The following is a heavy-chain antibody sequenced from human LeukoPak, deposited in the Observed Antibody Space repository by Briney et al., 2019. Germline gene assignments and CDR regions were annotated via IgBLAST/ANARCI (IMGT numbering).Heavy chain of an antibody. D-gene: IGHD3-22*01. CDR3: ARRYYYDSSGYYWALDY. CDR1: GYSFTSYW. J-gene: IGHJ4*02. CDR2: IYPGDSDT. V-gene: IGHV5-51*01. Sequence: GESLKISCKGSGYSFTSYWIGWVRQMPGKGLEWMGIIYPGDSDTRYSPSFQGQVTISADKSIGTAYLQWSSLKASDTAMYYCARRYYYDSSGYYWALDYWGQGTLVTVSS.